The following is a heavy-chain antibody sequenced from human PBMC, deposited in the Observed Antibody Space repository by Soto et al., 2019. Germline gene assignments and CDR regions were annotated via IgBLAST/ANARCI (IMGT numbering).Heavy chain of an antibody. CDR2: INAGNGHT. CDR3: ATHSSSWPVTTNFDL. D-gene: IGHD6-13*01. Sequence: QVQLVQSGAEVKKPGASVKVSCKASGYTFTSYAMHWVRQAPGQRLEWMGWINAGNGHTKYSQKFQGIVTITRDTSASTAYMELSSLRSEDTAVYYCATHSSSWPVTTNFDLWGRGTLVTVSS. V-gene: IGHV1-3*01. J-gene: IGHJ2*01. CDR1: GYTFTSYA.